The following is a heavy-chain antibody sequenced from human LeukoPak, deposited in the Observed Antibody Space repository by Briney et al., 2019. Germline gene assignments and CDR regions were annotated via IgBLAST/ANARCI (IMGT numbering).Heavy chain of an antibody. V-gene: IGHV4-39*01. CDR2: IYYSGST. CDR3: ARPSHYGPTTNRFDH. Sequence: SETLSLTCTASGGSISSSSYYGGWIRQPPGKGLEWIGSIYYSGSTYYNPSLKSRVTISVDTSKNQFSLKLSSVTAADTAVYYCARPSHYGPTTNRFDHWGQGTLVTVSS. CDR1: GGSISSSSYY. D-gene: IGHD3-10*01. J-gene: IGHJ5*02.